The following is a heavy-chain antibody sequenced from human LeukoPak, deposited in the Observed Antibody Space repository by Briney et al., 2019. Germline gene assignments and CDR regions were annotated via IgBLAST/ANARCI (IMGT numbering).Heavy chain of an antibody. D-gene: IGHD6-13*01. Sequence: SETLSLTCAVYGVSFSGYYWSWIRQPPGKGLEWIGEINHSGSTNYNPSLKSRVTISVDTSKNQFSLKLSSVTAADTAVYYCARAHSSWYRRDFDYWGQGTLVTVSS. J-gene: IGHJ4*02. CDR2: INHSGST. CDR3: ARAHSSWYRRDFDY. V-gene: IGHV4-34*01. CDR1: GVSFSGYY.